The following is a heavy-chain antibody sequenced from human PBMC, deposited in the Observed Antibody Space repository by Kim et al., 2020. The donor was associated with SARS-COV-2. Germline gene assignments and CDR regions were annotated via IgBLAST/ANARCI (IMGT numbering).Heavy chain of an antibody. Sequence: GGSLRLSCAASGFTFSSYGMHWVRQAPGKGLEWVAVISYDGSNKYYADSVKGRFTISRDNSKNTLYLQMNSLRAEDTAVYYCAREWRPIWDIVVVPADYWGQGTLVTVSS. D-gene: IGHD2-2*01. V-gene: IGHV3-33*05. CDR1: GFTFSSYG. CDR3: AREWRPIWDIVVVPADY. CDR2: ISYDGSNK. J-gene: IGHJ4*02.